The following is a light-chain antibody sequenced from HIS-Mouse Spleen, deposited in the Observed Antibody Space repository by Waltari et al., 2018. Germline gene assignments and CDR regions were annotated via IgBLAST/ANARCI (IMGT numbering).Light chain of an antibody. CDR1: QSVSSSY. Sequence: EIVLTQSPGTLSLSPGERATLSCRASQSVSSSYLALYQQKPGQAPRLLIYGASSRSPGIPDRFSVSGSEPDFTLTISRLEPEDFAVYYCQQYGSSSWTFGQGTKVEIK. CDR2: GAS. CDR3: QQYGSSSWT. V-gene: IGKV3-20*01. J-gene: IGKJ1*01.